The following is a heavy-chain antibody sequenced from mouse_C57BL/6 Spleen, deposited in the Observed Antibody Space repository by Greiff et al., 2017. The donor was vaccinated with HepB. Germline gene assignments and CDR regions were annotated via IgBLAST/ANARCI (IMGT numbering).Heavy chain of an antibody. CDR1: GYAFSSSW. V-gene: IGHV1-82*01. CDR3: ARSWDGYFDY. J-gene: IGHJ2*01. Sequence: VQLQQSGPELVKPGASVKISCKASGYAFSSSWMNWVKQRPGKGLERIGRIYPGDGDTNYNGKFKGKATLTADKSSSTAYMQLSSLTSEDSAVYFCARSWDGYFDYWGQGTTLTVSS. D-gene: IGHD2-3*01. CDR2: IYPGDGDT.